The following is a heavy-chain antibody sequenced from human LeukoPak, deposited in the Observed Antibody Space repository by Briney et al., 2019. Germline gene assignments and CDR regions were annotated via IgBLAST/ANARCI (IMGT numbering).Heavy chain of an antibody. Sequence: GGSLRLSCAASGFTFSSYWMHWVRQAPGKGLVWVSRINTDGSSTNYADSVKGRFTISRDNAKNTLYLQMNSLRAEDTAVYYCAKSPKWAAFYYFDYWGQGILVTVSS. D-gene: IGHD1-26*01. CDR1: GFTFSSYW. V-gene: IGHV3-74*01. CDR3: AKSPKWAAFYYFDY. CDR2: INTDGSST. J-gene: IGHJ4*02.